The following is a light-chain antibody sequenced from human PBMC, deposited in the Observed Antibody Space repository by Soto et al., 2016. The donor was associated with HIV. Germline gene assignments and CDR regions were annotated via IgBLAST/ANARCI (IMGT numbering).Light chain of an antibody. CDR3: QQYNSYSRWT. CDR2: KAS. CDR1: HSISSW. V-gene: IGKV1-5*03. J-gene: IGKJ1*01. Sequence: DIQMTQSPSTLSASVGDRVTVTCRASHSISSWLAWYQQKPGKAPKVLIYKASILESGVTSRFSGSGSGTEFTLTISSLQPDDFATYYCQQYNSYSRWTFGQGTKAEIK.